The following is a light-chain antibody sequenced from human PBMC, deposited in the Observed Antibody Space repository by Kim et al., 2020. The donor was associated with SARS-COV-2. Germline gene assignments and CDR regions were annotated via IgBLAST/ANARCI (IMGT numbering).Light chain of an antibody. Sequence: EILLTQSPGTLSVSPGDRVTLSCRASQRVGGNFLAWYQQKPAQPPRLLIFGASTRATGIPDRFSGSGSGTDFTLTISALEPEDFGVYYCQHYAGSPRTFGQGTKVDIK. CDR2: GAS. J-gene: IGKJ1*01. V-gene: IGKV3-20*01. CDR3: QHYAGSPRT. CDR1: QRVGGNF.